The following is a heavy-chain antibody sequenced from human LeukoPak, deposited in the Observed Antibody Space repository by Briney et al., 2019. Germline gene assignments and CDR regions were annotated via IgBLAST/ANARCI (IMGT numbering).Heavy chain of an antibody. Sequence: GGSLRLSCAASGFTFSSYWMHWVRQAPGKGLVWVSRINSDGSSTSYADSVKGRFTISRDNAKNTLYLQMNSLRAEDTAVYYCARETQHTWYYYDSSGYNYWGQGTLVTVSS. D-gene: IGHD3-22*01. CDR3: ARETQHTWYYYDSSGYNY. CDR1: GFTFSSYW. V-gene: IGHV3-74*01. J-gene: IGHJ4*02. CDR2: INSDGSST.